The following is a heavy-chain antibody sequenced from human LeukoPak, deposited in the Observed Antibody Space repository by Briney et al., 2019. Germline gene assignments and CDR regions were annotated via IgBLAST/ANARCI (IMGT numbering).Heavy chain of an antibody. Sequence: PSETLSLTCTVSGYSISSGYYWGWIRQPPGKGLEWIGSIYHSGSTYYNPSLKSRVTISVDTSKNQFSLKLSSVTAADTAVYYCARDGYYDSSGYYYGQYNWFDPWGQGTLVTVSP. D-gene: IGHD3-22*01. J-gene: IGHJ5*02. CDR2: IYHSGST. CDR1: GYSISSGYY. CDR3: ARDGYYDSSGYYYGQYNWFDP. V-gene: IGHV4-38-2*02.